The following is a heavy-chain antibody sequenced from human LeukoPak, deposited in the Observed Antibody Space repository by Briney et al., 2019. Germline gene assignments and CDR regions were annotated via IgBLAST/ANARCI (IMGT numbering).Heavy chain of an antibody. CDR1: GFTFSSYG. V-gene: IGHV3-23*01. CDR2: ISGSGGST. CDR3: ARAYSGYDGVDY. Sequence: PGGTLRLSCAASGFTFSSYGMSWVRQAPGKGLEWVSAISGSGGSTYYADSVKGRFTISRDNSKNTLNLQMNSLRAEDTALYYCARAYSGYDGVDYWGQGTLVTVSS. D-gene: IGHD5-12*01. J-gene: IGHJ4*02.